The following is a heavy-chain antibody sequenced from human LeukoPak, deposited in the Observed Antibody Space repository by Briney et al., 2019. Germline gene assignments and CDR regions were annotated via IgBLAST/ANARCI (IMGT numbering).Heavy chain of an antibody. CDR3: ARDPAAAGTVWLDP. Sequence: EGSLRLSCVASGFTFSSYSKNWVRQAPGKGLEWISSITTSSSYIYYADSVRGRFTISRDDAKNSLYLQMNSLRAEDTAVYYCARDPAAAGTVWLDPWGQGTLVTVSS. CDR1: GFTFSSYS. D-gene: IGHD6-13*01. J-gene: IGHJ5*02. CDR2: ITTSSSYI. V-gene: IGHV3-21*01.